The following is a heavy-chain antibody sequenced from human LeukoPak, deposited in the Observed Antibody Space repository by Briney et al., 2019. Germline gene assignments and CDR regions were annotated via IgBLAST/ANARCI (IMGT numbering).Heavy chain of an antibody. Sequence: ASVKVSCKASGYTFTSYYMHWVRQAPGQGLEWMGIINPSGGSTSYAQKFQGRVTMTEDTSTDTAYMELSRLRSEDTAVYYCATDLGYCSGGSCTWGQGTLVTVSS. CDR2: INPSGGST. CDR3: ATDLGYCSGGSCT. D-gene: IGHD2-15*01. J-gene: IGHJ4*02. V-gene: IGHV1-46*01. CDR1: GYTFTSYY.